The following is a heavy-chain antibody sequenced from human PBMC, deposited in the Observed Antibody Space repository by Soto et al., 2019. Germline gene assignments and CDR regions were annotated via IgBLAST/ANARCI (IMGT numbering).Heavy chain of an antibody. V-gene: IGHV3-23*01. Sequence: PGGSLRLSCAASGFTFSRDGMSWVRQAPGKGLEWVSLITDNGRSTYYADSVKGRFTISRDNTKNTLFLQMNSLRAEDTAVYYCAEERPTTTAFDYWGQGALVTVSS. CDR2: ITDNGRST. D-gene: IGHD4-17*01. J-gene: IGHJ4*02. CDR1: GFTFSRDG. CDR3: AEERPTTTAFDY.